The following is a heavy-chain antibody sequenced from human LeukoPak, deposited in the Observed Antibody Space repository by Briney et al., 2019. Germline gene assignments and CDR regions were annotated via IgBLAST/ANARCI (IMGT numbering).Heavy chain of an antibody. D-gene: IGHD2-15*01. V-gene: IGHV3-74*01. Sequence: GGSLRLSCAASGFTFSSYWMHWVRQAPGKGLVWVSRINSDGSSTSYADSVKGRFTISRDNAKNTLYLQMNSLRAEDTAVYYCARELAGCSGGRCYSRWGQGTLVTVSS. CDR2: INSDGSST. J-gene: IGHJ4*02. CDR1: GFTFSSYW. CDR3: ARELAGCSGGRCYSR.